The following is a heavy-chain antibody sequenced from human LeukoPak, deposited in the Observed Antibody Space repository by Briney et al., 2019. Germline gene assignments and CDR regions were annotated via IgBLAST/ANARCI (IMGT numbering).Heavy chain of an antibody. J-gene: IGHJ4*02. CDR2: IYYSGST. CDR3: ARPYSSGARVDY. Sequence: SETLSLTCTVSGGSISSSSYYWGWIRQPPGKGLEWIGSIYYSGSTYYNSSLKSRVTISVDTSKNQFSLKLSSVTAADTAVYHCARPYSSGARVDYWGQGTLVTVSS. D-gene: IGHD6-19*01. CDR1: GGSISSSSYY. V-gene: IGHV4-39*01.